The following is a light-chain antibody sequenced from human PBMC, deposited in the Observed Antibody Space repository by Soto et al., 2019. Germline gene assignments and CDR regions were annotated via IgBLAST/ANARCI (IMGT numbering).Light chain of an antibody. Sequence: EIVMTQSPGTLAVSPGERVTLSCRASESVSTNVAWYRQKPGQAPRLLIYGAFARATGIPARFSGSGSGTNFTLSISSLQSEDFAVYYCQQRANWPTTFGQGTRLDI. V-gene: IGKV3-15*01. CDR1: ESVSTN. CDR2: GAF. J-gene: IGKJ5*01. CDR3: QQRANWPTT.